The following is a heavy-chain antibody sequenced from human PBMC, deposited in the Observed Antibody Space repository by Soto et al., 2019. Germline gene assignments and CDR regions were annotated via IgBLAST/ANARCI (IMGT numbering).Heavy chain of an antibody. J-gene: IGHJ5*02. CDR1: GGTVASSHW. CDR3: AREIVTAGENNYFDP. V-gene: IGHV4-4*02. Sequence: QVQLQESGPRLVKPSGSLSLPCGVSGGTVASSHWWSWVRQSPGGGLEWIGNVYHTGDTNFNPSLQSRVTISVDKSNNQFSLRLNSLTAADTAVYFCAREIVTAGENNYFDPWGPGTLVTVS. CDR2: VYHTGDT. D-gene: IGHD2-21*02.